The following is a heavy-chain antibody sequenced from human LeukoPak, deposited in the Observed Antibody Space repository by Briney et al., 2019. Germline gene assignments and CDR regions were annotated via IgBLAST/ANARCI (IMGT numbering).Heavy chain of an antibody. V-gene: IGHV3-48*04. J-gene: IGHJ6*02. Sequence: PGGSLRLSCAASGFTFSSYSMNWVRQAPGKGLEWVSYISSSSSTIYYADSVKGRFTISRDNAKNSLYLQMNSLRAEDTAVYYCARAVDLWFGAYYGMDVWGQGTTVTVSS. D-gene: IGHD3-10*01. CDR1: GFTFSSYS. CDR2: ISSSSSTI. CDR3: ARAVDLWFGAYYGMDV.